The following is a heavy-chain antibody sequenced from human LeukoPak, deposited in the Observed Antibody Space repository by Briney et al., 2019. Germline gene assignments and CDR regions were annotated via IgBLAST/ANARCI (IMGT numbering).Heavy chain of an antibody. Sequence: GASVKVSCKASGYTFTSYGISWVRQAPGQGLEWMGWISAYNGNTNYAQKLQGRVTMTTDTSTSTAYMELRSLRSDDTAVYYCARDRYYSNFKSYYYYGMDVWGQGTTVTVSS. D-gene: IGHD4-4*01. V-gene: IGHV1-18*01. CDR1: GYTFTSYG. CDR3: ARDRYYSNFKSYYYYGMDV. CDR2: ISAYNGNT. J-gene: IGHJ6*02.